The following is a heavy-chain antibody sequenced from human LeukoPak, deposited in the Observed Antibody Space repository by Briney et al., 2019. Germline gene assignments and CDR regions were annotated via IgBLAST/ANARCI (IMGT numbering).Heavy chain of an antibody. CDR3: AKDHDYVWGSYRYYFDY. CDR2: ISGSGGST. CDR1: GFTFSSYA. Sequence: GGSLGLSCAASGFTFSSYAMSWVRQAPGKGLEWVSAISGSGGSTYYADSVKGRFTISRDNSKNTLYLQMNSLRAEDTAVYYCAKDHDYVWGSYRYYFDYWGQGTLVTVSS. V-gene: IGHV3-23*01. D-gene: IGHD3-16*01. J-gene: IGHJ4*02.